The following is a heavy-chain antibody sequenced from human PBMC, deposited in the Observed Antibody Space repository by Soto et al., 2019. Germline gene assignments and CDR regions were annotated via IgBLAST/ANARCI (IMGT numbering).Heavy chain of an antibody. CDR2: VNPSGGHP. CDR1: GDTFTEYY. J-gene: IGHJ4*02. D-gene: IGHD2-21*02. Sequence: QVQLMQSGAEVKKPGASVKVSCKASGDTFTEYYIHWVRQAPGQGLEWMGTVNPSGGHPTYAQQFLGRATLTWEKSTTTIYRELTSLTSEDTAVYYCARGGRVVVVTAALAYWGQGTRVTVSS. V-gene: IGHV1-46*01. CDR3: ARGGRVVVVTAALAY.